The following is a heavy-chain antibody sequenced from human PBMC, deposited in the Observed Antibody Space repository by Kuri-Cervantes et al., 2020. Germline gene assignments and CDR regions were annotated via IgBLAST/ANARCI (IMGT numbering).Heavy chain of an antibody. V-gene: IGHV3-11*01. Sequence: GGSLRLSCTVSGGSISSSSYYWGWIRQAPGKGLEWVSYISSSGSTIYYADSVKGRFTISRDNAKNSLYLQMNSLRAEDTAVYYCARDSGYGGTPGMDVWGQGTTVTVSS. D-gene: IGHD4-23*01. J-gene: IGHJ6*02. CDR1: GGSISSSSYY. CDR3: ARDSGYGGTPGMDV. CDR2: ISSSGSTI.